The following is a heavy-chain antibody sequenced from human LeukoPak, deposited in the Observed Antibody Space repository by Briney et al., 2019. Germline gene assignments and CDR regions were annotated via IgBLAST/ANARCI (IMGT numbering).Heavy chain of an antibody. CDR1: GYTFTGDY. CDR3: ARGLYDSSGYYSAFDI. J-gene: IGHJ3*02. CDR2: IIPIFGTA. V-gene: IGHV1-69*06. Sequence: SVKVSCKTSGYTFTGDYIHWVRQAPGQGLEWMGGIIPIFGTANYAQKFQGRVTITADKSTSTAYMELSSLRSEDTAVYYCARGLYDSSGYYSAFDIWGQGTMVTVSS. D-gene: IGHD3-22*01.